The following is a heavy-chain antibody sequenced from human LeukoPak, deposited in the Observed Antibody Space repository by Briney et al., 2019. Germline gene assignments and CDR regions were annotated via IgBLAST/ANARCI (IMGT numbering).Heavy chain of an antibody. CDR1: GFTFSSYA. CDR3: AKVMGQQLVRGGVFDY. Sequence: PGGSLRLSCAASGFTFSSYAMSWVRQAPGKGLEWVSAISGSGGSTYYADSVKGRFTISRDNSKNTLYLQMNSLRAEDTAVYYCAKVMGQQLVRGGVFDYWGQGTLVTVSS. J-gene: IGHJ4*02. D-gene: IGHD6-13*01. V-gene: IGHV3-23*01. CDR2: ISGSGGST.